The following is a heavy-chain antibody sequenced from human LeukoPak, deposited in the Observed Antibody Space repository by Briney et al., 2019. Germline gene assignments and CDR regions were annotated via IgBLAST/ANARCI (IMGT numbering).Heavy chain of an antibody. CDR1: GYTFTNYG. V-gene: IGHV1-18*01. D-gene: IGHD6-13*01. J-gene: IGHJ4*02. CDR2: ISGYNGQT. CDR3: VRDIALIAAAGYYFDH. Sequence: ASVKVSCKASGYTFTNYGISWVRHAPGQGRERVGWISGYNGQTISTPSLQGRLTMTTDTSMSTAHMELTGLTSGDTAVYYCVRDIALIAAAGYYFDHWGQGTQVTVSS.